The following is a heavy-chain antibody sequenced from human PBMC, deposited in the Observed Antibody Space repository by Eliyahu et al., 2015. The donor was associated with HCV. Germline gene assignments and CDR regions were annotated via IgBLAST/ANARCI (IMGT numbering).Heavy chain of an antibody. Sequence: QVQLVQSGAELKKPGASLKVSCQASGYTFTDYYIHWVRQAPGQGLEWLGRINPNNGVTNYARKFQGRVTVTTDTSISAAYMDLSRLTSDDTAVYYCARQIEPLPNTGLDYWGQGTLVTVSS. J-gene: IGHJ4*02. CDR2: INPNNGVT. D-gene: IGHD1/OR15-1a*01. CDR3: ARQIEPLPNTGLDY. V-gene: IGHV1-2*06. CDR1: GYTFTDYY.